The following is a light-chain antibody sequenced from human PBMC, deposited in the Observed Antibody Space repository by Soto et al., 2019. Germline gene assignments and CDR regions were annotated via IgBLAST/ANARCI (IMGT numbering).Light chain of an antibody. V-gene: IGKV3-15*01. Sequence: EIVMTQSPATLSVSPGEGATLSCRASQSVSSNLAWYQHKPGQAPRLLIYGASTSATGIPARFSGSGSGTEFTLTISGLQSEDFAVYYCQQYNNWPRTFGQGTKLEIK. CDR3: QQYNNWPRT. J-gene: IGKJ2*01. CDR1: QSVSSN. CDR2: GAS.